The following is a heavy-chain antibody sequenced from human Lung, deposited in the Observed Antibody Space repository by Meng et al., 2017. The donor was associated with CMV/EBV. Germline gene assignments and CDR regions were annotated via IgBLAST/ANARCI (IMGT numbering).Heavy chain of an antibody. J-gene: IGHJ4*02. V-gene: IGHV1-69*12. CDR2: IIPIFGTT. Sequence: QVQLVQSGAEVTKPGSSVKVSWKTSGGTFNSYATSWVRQAPGQGLEWMGGIIPIFGTTNYAQKFQGRIRITADESTSTAYMELSSLRSEDTAVYYCARAPPIVGASFDSWGQGTLVTVSS. CDR3: ARAPPIVGASFDS. CDR1: GGTFNSYA. D-gene: IGHD1-26*01.